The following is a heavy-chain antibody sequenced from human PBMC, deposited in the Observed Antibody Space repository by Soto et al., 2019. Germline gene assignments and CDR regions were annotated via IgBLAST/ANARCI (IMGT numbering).Heavy chain of an antibody. D-gene: IGHD2-15*01. CDR1: GGSISSSSHY. CDR2: IYYSGST. CDR3: ARGQVVAAQH. Sequence: SETLSLTCTVSGGSISSSSHYWGWIRQPPGKGLEWIGTIYYSGSTYYNPSLKSRVTISVDTSKNQFSLKLSSVTAADTAVYYCARGQVVAAQHWGQGTLVTVSS. V-gene: IGHV4-39*01. J-gene: IGHJ4*02.